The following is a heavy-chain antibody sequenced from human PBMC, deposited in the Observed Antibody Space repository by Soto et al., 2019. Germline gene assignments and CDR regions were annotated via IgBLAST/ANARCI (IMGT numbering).Heavy chain of an antibody. CDR2: ISSSSSTI. CDR1: GFTFSNYS. J-gene: IGHJ2*01. CDR3: ARSDWYFDL. V-gene: IGHV3-48*01. Sequence: EVQLVESGGGLVQPGGSLRLSCAASGFTFSNYSMNWVRQAPGKGLECVSYISSSSSTIYYADSVKGQFTISRDNARNSLYLQLNSLRAEDTAVYYCARSDWYFDLWGRGTLVTVSS.